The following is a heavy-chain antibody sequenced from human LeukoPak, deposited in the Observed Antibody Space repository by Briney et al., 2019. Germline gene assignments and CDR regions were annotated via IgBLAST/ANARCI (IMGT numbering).Heavy chain of an antibody. Sequence: GGSLRLSCAASGFTFSSYSMNWVRQAPGKGLEWVSSISSSSSYIYYADSVKGRITISRDNAKNSLYLQMNSLRAEDTAVYYCASSVSSSWPYYYYYMDVWGKGTTVTVSS. CDR1: GFTFSSYS. J-gene: IGHJ6*03. CDR3: ASSVSSSWPYYYYYMDV. V-gene: IGHV3-21*01. D-gene: IGHD6-13*01. CDR2: ISSSSSYI.